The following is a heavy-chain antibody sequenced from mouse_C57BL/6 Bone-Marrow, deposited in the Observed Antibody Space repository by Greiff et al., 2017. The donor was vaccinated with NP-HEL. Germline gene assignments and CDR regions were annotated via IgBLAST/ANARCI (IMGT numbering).Heavy chain of an antibody. CDR1: GFTFSSYS. CDR3: AGYSTAWFAY. J-gene: IGHJ3*01. V-gene: IGHV5-4*01. D-gene: IGHD2-3*01. CDR2: ISDGASDT. Sequence: EVQLLQSGGGLVKPGGSLKLSCAASGFTFSSYSMSWVRQTPEQRLEWVGTISDGASDTYYPDNVKGRFTITRDNAKNNLYLHMSHLRSEDTAIYYCAGYSTAWFAYWGQGTLVTVSA.